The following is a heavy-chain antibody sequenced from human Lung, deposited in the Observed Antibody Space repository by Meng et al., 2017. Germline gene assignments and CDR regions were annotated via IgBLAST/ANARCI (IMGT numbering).Heavy chain of an antibody. CDR1: GYTFPDYW. D-gene: IGHD6-13*01. CDR2: INPKSGDT. Sequence: QVRVVQAGVEVKKPWASGKVSCKASGYTFPDYWLHWVRRAPGQGLEWMGRINPKSGDTHYAQRFQGRVTMTGDTSISTAYMELSGLRSDDTAMYYCARDEDISAAGKLFGDYWGQGTLVTVSS. CDR3: ARDEDISAAGKLFGDY. J-gene: IGHJ4*02. V-gene: IGHV1-2*06.